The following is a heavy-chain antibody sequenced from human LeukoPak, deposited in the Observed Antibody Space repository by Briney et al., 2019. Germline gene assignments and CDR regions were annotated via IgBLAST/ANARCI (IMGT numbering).Heavy chain of an antibody. CDR1: GFTFSSYW. J-gene: IGHJ6*02. Sequence: GGSLRLSCAASGFTFSSYWMHWVRQAPGKGLVWVSRINTDGSATSYADSVKGRFTISRDNSKNTLYLQMNSLRAEDTAVYYCAKKYYDILTGYYVQYSAMDVWGQGTTVTVSS. V-gene: IGHV3-74*01. D-gene: IGHD3-9*01. CDR2: INTDGSAT. CDR3: AKKYYDILTGYYVQYSAMDV.